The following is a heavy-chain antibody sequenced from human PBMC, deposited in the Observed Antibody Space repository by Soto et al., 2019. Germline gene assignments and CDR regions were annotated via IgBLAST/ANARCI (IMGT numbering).Heavy chain of an antibody. CDR3: ASTTRLVTTGYYFDY. CDR2: INPIFGTA. J-gene: IGHJ4*02. V-gene: IGHV1-69*13. Sequence: SVKVSCKASGGTFSSYAISWVRQAPGQGLEWMGGINPIFGTANYAQKFQGRVTITADESTSTAYMELSSLRSEDTAVYYCASTTRLVTTGYYFDYWGQGTLVTVSS. D-gene: IGHD4-17*01. CDR1: GGTFSSYA.